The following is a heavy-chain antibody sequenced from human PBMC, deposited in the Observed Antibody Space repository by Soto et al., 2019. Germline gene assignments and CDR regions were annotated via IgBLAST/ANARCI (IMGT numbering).Heavy chain of an antibody. CDR3: ARAPFTIFGVVIYPNWFDP. J-gene: IGHJ5*02. CDR1: GGSIDDSPYY. V-gene: IGHV4-39*01. Sequence: SETLSLTCTVSGGSIDDSPYYWGWIRQPPGKGLEWIGSIYYSGSTYYNPSLKSRVTISVDTSKNQFSLKLSSVTAADTAVYYCARAPFTIFGVVIYPNWFDPWGQGTLVTVSS. CDR2: IYYSGST. D-gene: IGHD3-3*01.